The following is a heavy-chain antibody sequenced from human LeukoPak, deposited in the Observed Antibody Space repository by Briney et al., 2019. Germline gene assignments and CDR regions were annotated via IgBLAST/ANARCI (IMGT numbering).Heavy chain of an antibody. CDR2: IYHSGST. CDR3: ARRVFGELLDAFDI. V-gene: IGHV4-38-2*02. D-gene: IGHD3-10*01. J-gene: IGHJ3*02. Sequence: SETLSLTCTVSGYSISSGYYWGWIRQPSGKGLEWIGSIYHSGSTYYNPSLKSRVTISVDTSKNQFSLKLSSVTAADTAVYYCARRVFGELLDAFDIWGQGTMVTVSS. CDR1: GYSISSGYY.